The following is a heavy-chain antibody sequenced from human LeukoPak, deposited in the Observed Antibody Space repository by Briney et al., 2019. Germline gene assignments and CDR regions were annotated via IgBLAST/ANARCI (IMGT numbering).Heavy chain of an antibody. V-gene: IGHV4-31*03. D-gene: IGHD3-10*01. CDR2: IYYSGST. Sequence: SETLSLTCTVSGGSISSGGYYWSWIRQHPGKGLEWIGYIYYSGSTYYNPSLKSRVTISVDTSKNQFSLKLSSVTAADTAVYYCARGAYHGSGSSRKYFQHWGQGTLVTVSS. CDR3: ARGAYHGSGSSRKYFQH. J-gene: IGHJ1*01. CDR1: GGSISSGGYY.